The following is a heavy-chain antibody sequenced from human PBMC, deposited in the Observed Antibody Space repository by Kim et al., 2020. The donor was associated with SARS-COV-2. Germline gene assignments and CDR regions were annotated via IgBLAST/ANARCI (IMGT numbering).Heavy chain of an antibody. J-gene: IGHJ5*02. Sequence: SETLSLTCTVSGGSISSSSYYWGWIRQPPGKGLEWIGSIYYSGSTYYNPSLKSRVTISVDTSKNQFSLKLSSVTAADTAVYYCARSYVESWFDPWGQGTLVTVSS. D-gene: IGHD3-16*01. V-gene: IGHV4-39*01. CDR2: IYYSGST. CDR1: GGSISSSSYY. CDR3: ARSYVESWFDP.